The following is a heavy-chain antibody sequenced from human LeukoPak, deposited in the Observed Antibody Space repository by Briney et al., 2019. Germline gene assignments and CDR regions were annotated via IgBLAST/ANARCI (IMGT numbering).Heavy chain of an antibody. CDR1: GYTFTSYG. D-gene: IGHD3-16*01. V-gene: IGHV1-18*01. Sequence: ASVKVSCKASGYTFTSYGISWVRQAPGQGLEWMGWISAYNGDTNYAQKLQGRVTMTTDTSTSTAYMELRSLRSDDTAVYYCARDRGGAGLRYFDYWGQGTLVTVSS. J-gene: IGHJ4*02. CDR3: ARDRGGAGLRYFDY. CDR2: ISAYNGDT.